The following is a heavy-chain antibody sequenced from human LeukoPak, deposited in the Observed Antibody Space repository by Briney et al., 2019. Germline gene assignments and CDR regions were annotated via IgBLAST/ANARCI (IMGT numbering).Heavy chain of an antibody. D-gene: IGHD1-26*01. CDR3: ARHRGMVGATRDAFDI. J-gene: IGHJ3*02. CDR2: IYPGDSDT. CDR1: GYSFTKYW. Sequence: GESLKVSCKGSGYSFTKYWIGWVRQMPGKGLEWMGIIYPGDSDTRYSPSFQGQVTISADKSISTAYLLWSSLKASDTAMYYCARHRGMVGATRDAFDIWGQGTMVTISS. V-gene: IGHV5-51*01.